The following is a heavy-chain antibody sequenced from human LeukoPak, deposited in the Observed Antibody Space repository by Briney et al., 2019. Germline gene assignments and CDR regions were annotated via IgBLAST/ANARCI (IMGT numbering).Heavy chain of an antibody. CDR3: ARGEEKATITALDS. CDR1: GFTFSNYD. V-gene: IGHV3-21*01. J-gene: IGHJ4*02. D-gene: IGHD5-24*01. Sequence: GRSLRLSCAASGFTFSNYDMHWVRQAPGKGLEWVSAISSSSSYISYADSIKGRFTISRDNAENSLYLQMNSLRAVDTAVYFCARGEEKATITALDSWGQGTLVTVSS. CDR2: ISSSSSYI.